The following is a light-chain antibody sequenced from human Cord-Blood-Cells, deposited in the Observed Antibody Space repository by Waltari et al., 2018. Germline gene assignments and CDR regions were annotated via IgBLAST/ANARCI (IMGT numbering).Light chain of an antibody. V-gene: IGLV2-23*01. CDR1: SRDVGGYNL. CDR3: CSYAGSSSYV. Sequence: QSALTQPASVSGSPGQSITISCTGTSRDVGGYNLVSWYQPHPGKAPKRMIYEGSKRPSGVSNRFSGSKSGNTASLTISGLQAEDEADYYCCSYAGSSSYVFGTGTKVTVL. J-gene: IGLJ1*01. CDR2: EGS.